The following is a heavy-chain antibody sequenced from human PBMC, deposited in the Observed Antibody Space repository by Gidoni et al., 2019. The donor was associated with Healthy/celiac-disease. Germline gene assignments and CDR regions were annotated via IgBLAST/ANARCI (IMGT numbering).Heavy chain of an antibody. CDR1: GGSISSSSYY. CDR2: IYYSGST. V-gene: IGHV4-39*01. Sequence: QLQLQESGPGLVKPSETLSLTCTVSGGSISSSSYYWGWIRQPPGKGLEWIGSIYYSGSTYYNPSLKSRVTISVDTSKNQFSLKLSSVTAADTAVYYCARLMGNYDFWSGYYPLYGMDVWGQGTTVTVSS. D-gene: IGHD3-3*01. J-gene: IGHJ6*02. CDR3: ARLMGNYDFWSGYYPLYGMDV.